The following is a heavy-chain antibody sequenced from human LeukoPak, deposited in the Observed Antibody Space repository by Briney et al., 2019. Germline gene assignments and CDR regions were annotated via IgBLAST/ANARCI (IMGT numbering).Heavy chain of an antibody. D-gene: IGHD2-15*01. V-gene: IGHV4-61*02. Sequence: SETLSLTCTVSGGSISSGSYYWSWIRQPAGKGLEWIGRIYTSGSTNYNPSLKSRATISVDTSKNQFSLKLSSATAADTAVYYCARGYCSGGSCYSESGGFDPWGQGTLVTVSS. CDR3: ARGYCSGGSCYSESGGFDP. CDR2: IYTSGST. CDR1: GGSISSGSYY. J-gene: IGHJ5*02.